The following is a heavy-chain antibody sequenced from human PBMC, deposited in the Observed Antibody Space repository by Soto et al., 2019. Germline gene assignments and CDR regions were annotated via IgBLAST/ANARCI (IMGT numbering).Heavy chain of an antibody. Sequence: ASVVVSCKASGYTFPGDYIHWVRQAPGQGLEWMGWINPNSGGTNYAQKFQGRVTMTRDTSISTAYMELSRLRSDDTAVYYCARADTAMVNFDYWGQGTLVTVSS. J-gene: IGHJ4*02. CDR2: INPNSGGT. V-gene: IGHV1-2*02. D-gene: IGHD5-18*01. CDR3: ARADTAMVNFDY. CDR1: GYTFPGDY.